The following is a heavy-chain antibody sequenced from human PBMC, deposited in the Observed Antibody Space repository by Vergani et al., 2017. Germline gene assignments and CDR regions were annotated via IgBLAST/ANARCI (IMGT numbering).Heavy chain of an antibody. Sequence: QVQLVQSGAEVKKPGSSVTVSCKASGGTFSSYAISWVRQAPGQGLEWLGRIIPIFGTANYPQKFQGRVTITAAESTSTAYMELSSLRCEDTAVYYWARDRGVSGSHGYYYYYGMDVWGQGTTVTVSS. V-gene: IGHV1-69*18. CDR3: ARDRGVSGSHGYYYYYGMDV. CDR1: GGTFSSYA. D-gene: IGHD1-26*01. CDR2: IIPIFGTA. J-gene: IGHJ6*02.